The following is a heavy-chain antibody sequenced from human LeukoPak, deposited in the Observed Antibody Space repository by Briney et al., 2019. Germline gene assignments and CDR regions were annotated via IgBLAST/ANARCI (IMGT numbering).Heavy chain of an antibody. CDR3: ASNIWGPYYFDY. J-gene: IGHJ4*02. V-gene: IGHV3-48*04. CDR1: GFTFSSYS. CDR2: ISSSGSTI. Sequence: GGSLRLSCAASGFTFSSYSMNWVRQAPGKGLEWVSYISSSGSTIYYADSVKGRFTISRDNAKNSLYLQMNSLRAEDTAVYYCASNIWGPYYFDYWGQGTLVTVSS. D-gene: IGHD3-16*01.